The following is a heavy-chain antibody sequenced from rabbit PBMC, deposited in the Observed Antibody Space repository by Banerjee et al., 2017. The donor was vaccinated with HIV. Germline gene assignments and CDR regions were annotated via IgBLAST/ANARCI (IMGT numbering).Heavy chain of an antibody. V-gene: IGHV1S45*01. D-gene: IGHD2-1*01. J-gene: IGHJ4*01. Sequence: QEQLVESGGGLVQPEGSLTLTCTASGFSFSNKYVMCWVRQAPGKGLEWIACINTSSGNAVYANWAKGRFTISKTSSTTVTLQMTSLTAADTATYFCARFYTYDDYGNYLIFNLWGPGTLVTVS. CDR1: GFSFSNKYV. CDR2: INTSSGNA. CDR3: ARFYTYDDYGNYLIFNL.